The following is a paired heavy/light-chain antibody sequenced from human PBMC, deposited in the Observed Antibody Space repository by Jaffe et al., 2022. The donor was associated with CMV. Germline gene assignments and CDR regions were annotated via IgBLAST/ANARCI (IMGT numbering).Light chain of an antibody. Sequence: DIQMTQSPSTLSASVGDRVTITCRASQSISSWLAWYQQKPGKAPKLLIYKASSLESGVPSRFSGSGSGTEFTLTISSLQPDDFATYYCQQYNSYLWTFGQGTKVEIK. CDR3: QQYNSYLWT. J-gene: IGKJ1*01. V-gene: IGKV1-5*03. CDR2: KAS. CDR1: QSISSW.
Heavy chain of an antibody. V-gene: IGHV3-11*01. D-gene: IGHD6-19*01. J-gene: IGHJ4*02. CDR3: ARLSVAGIVY. Sequence: QVQLVESGGGLVKPGGSLRLSCAASGFTFSDYYMSWIRQAPGKGLEWVSYISSSGSTIYYADSVKGRFTISRDNAKNSLYLQMNSLRAEDTAVYYCARLSVAGIVYWGQGTLVTVSS. CDR1: GFTFSDYY. CDR2: ISSSGSTI.